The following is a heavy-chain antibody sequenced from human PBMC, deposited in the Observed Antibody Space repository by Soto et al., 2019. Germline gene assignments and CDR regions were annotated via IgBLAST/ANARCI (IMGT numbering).Heavy chain of an antibody. CDR3: ARHPQLIVVVPAHYYYYYMDV. CDR2: IYYSGST. J-gene: IGHJ6*03. CDR1: GGSISSSSYY. Sequence: SSETLSLTCTVSGGSISSSSYYWGWIRQPPGKGLGWIGSIYYSGSTYYNPSLKSRVTISVDTSKNQFSLKLSSVTAADTAVYYCARHPQLIVVVPAHYYYYYMDVWGKGTTVTVSS. V-gene: IGHV4-39*01. D-gene: IGHD2-2*01.